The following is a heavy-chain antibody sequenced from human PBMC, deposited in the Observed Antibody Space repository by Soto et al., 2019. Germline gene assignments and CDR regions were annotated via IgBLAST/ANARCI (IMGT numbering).Heavy chain of an antibody. CDR3: ARLEGLATISYYFDF. CDR1: DDSINSDKYY. V-gene: IGHV4-39*01. J-gene: IGHJ4*02. CDR2: IYYRGKA. D-gene: IGHD3-9*01. Sequence: SETLSLTCSVSDDSINSDKYYWGGIRQPPGKGLEWIGSIYYRGKAYYNPSLQTRVTISLDKSKSQFSPKLNSVTAADSAVYFCARLEGLATISYYFDFWGPGALVTVSS.